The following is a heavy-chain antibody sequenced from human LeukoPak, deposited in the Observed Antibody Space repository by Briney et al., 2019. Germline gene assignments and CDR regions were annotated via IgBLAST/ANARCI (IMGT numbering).Heavy chain of an antibody. D-gene: IGHD5-24*01. CDR2: IYYSGST. V-gene: IGHV4-59*01. J-gene: IGHJ6*02. CDR1: GGSISSYY. Sequence: SETLSLTCTVSGGSISSYYWSWIRQTPGKGLEWIGYIYYSGSTNYNPSLKSRVTISVDTSKNQFSLKLSSVTAADTAVYYCARDRRDGYNYYYYSDMDVWGQGTTVTVSS. CDR3: ARDRRDGYNYYYYSDMDV.